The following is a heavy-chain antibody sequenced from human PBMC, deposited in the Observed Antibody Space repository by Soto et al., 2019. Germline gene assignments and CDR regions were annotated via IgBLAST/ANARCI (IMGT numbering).Heavy chain of an antibody. V-gene: IGHV3-23*01. CDR2: ISGSGGST. CDR3: LSSSSSRFFDY. D-gene: IGHD6-6*01. Sequence: EMQLLESGGGLVQPGGSLRLSCAASGFTFSSYAMSWVRQAPGKGLEWVSAISGSGGSTYYADSVKGRFTISRDNSKNTLYLQMNSLRAEDTAVYYCLSSSSSRFFDYWGQGTLVTVSS. J-gene: IGHJ4*02. CDR1: GFTFSSYA.